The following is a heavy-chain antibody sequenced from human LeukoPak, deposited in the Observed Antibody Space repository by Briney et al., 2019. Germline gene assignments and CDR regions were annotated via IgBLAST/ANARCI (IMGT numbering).Heavy chain of an antibody. CDR1: GGSISSSSYY. Sequence: SETLSLTCTVSGGSISSSSYYWGWIRQPPGKGLEWVGSIYYSGSTYYNPSLKSRVTISVDTSKNQFSLKLSSVTAADTAVYYCARQNEGYYYDSSGLNWFDPWGQGTLVTVSS. D-gene: IGHD3-22*01. CDR2: IYYSGST. J-gene: IGHJ5*02. CDR3: ARQNEGYYYDSSGLNWFDP. V-gene: IGHV4-39*01.